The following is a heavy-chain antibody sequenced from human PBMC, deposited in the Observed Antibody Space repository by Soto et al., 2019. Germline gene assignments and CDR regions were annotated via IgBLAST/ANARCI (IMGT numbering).Heavy chain of an antibody. CDR3: ARLSWTIAAVGSGSYYMDV. CDR2: IYHSGTP. J-gene: IGHJ6*03. CDR1: GGSISSGNW. Sequence: SETLSLTCTVSGGSISSGNWWAWVRQPPGKGLEWIGEIYHSGTPNYNPSLKSRVTITLDKSKNQFSLRLTSVTAADTAVYYCARLSWTIAAVGSGSYYMDVWGQGTTVTVSS. V-gene: IGHV4-4*02. D-gene: IGHD6-13*01.